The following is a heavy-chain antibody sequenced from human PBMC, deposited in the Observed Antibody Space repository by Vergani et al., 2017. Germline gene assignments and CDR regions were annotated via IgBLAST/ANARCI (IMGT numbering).Heavy chain of an antibody. CDR2: IYHSGST. J-gene: IGHJ5*02. CDR1: GYSISSGYY. Sequence: QVQLQESGPGLVKPSETLSLTRAVSGYSISSGYYWGWIRQPPGKGLEWIGSIYHSGSTYYNPSLKSRVTISVDTSKNQFSLKLSSVTAADTAVYYCARHFYYGSGSYYSNWFDPWGQGTLVTVSS. D-gene: IGHD3-10*01. V-gene: IGHV4-38-2*01. CDR3: ARHFYYGSGSYYSNWFDP.